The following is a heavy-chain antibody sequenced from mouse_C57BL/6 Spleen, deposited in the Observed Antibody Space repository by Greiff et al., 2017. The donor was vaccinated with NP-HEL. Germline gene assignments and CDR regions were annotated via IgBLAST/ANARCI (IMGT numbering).Heavy chain of an antibody. J-gene: IGHJ4*01. CDR1: GYSFTGYY. CDR2: INPSTGGT. D-gene: IGHD2-4*01. Sequence: VQLKESGPELVKPGASVKISCKASGYSFTGYYMNWVKQSPEKSLEWIGEINPSTGGTTYNQKFKAKATLTVDKSSSTAYMQLKSLTSEDSAVYYCARRDDCGYAMDDWGQGTSVTVSS. V-gene: IGHV1-42*01. CDR3: ARRDDCGYAMDD.